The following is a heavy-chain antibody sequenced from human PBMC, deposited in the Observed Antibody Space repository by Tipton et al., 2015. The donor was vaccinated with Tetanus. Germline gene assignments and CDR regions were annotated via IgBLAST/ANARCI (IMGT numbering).Heavy chain of an antibody. D-gene: IGHD4-17*01. CDR1: XYIXXXHS. V-gene: IGHV1-2*02. Sequence: QLVQSGAEVKKPGAXVKXXCKXXXYIXXXHSXXWVXXAPGQXXEWXXWINPNTGDTXYAPKVQGRVTMTRETSVQSAYMELSRLEXDDTAVYYCAAERYSKLVATVTTPEDYRGLGTLVTVTS. CDR3: AAERYSKLVATVTTPEDY. J-gene: IGHJ4*02. CDR2: INPNTGDT.